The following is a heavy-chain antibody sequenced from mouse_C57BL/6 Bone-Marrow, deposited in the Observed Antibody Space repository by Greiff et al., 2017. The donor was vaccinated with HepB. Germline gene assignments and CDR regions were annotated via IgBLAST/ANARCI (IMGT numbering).Heavy chain of an antibody. CDR3: ARAYYSNDIYPYYAMDY. CDR2: IFPGSGST. V-gene: IGHV1-75*01. D-gene: IGHD2-12*01. J-gene: IGHJ4*01. Sequence: VQLQQSGPELVKPGASVKISCKASGYTFTDYYINWVKQRPGQGLEWIGWIFPGSGSTYYNEKFKGKATLTVDKSSSTAYMLLSSLTSEGSAVYFCARAYYSNDIYPYYAMDYWGQGTSVTVSS. CDR1: GYTFTDYY.